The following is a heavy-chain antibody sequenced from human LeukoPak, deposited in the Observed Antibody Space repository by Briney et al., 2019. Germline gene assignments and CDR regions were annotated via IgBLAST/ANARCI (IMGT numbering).Heavy chain of an antibody. CDR1: GGSFSGYY. CDR2: IYYSGST. V-gene: IGHV4-59*01. J-gene: IGHJ5*02. D-gene: IGHD2-2*01. Sequence: SETLSLTCAVYGGSFSGYYWSWIRQPPGKGLEWIGYIYYSGSTNYNPSLKSRVTISVDTSKNQFSLKLSSVTAADTAVYYCARGVYCSSTSCSKGSYWFDPWGQGTLVTVSS. CDR3: ARGVYCSSTSCSKGSYWFDP.